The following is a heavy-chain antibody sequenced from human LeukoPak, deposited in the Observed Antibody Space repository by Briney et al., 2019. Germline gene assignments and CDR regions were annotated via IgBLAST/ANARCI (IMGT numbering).Heavy chain of an antibody. J-gene: IGHJ6*02. Sequence: SETPSLTCAVYGGSFSGYYWSWIRQPPGKGLEWIGEINHSGSTNYNPSLKSRVTISVDTSKNQFSLKLSSVTAADTAVYYCARDRRQGYSYGFYYYYGMDVWGQGTTVTVSS. CDR3: ARDRRQGYSYGFYYYYGMDV. V-gene: IGHV4-34*01. CDR1: GGSFSGYY. CDR2: INHSGST. D-gene: IGHD5-18*01.